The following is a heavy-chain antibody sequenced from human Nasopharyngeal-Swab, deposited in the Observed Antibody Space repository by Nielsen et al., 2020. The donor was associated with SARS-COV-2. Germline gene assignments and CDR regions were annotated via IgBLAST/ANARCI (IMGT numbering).Heavy chain of an antibody. CDR1: GFTFSSYW. CDR3: SRCGGSCYTGKDY. D-gene: IGHD2-15*01. V-gene: IGHV3-7*01. CDR2: IKQDGSEK. J-gene: IGHJ4*02. Sequence: GGSLRLSCAASGFTFSSYWMSWVRQAPGKGLEWVANIKQDGSEKYYVDSVKGRFTISRDNAKNSLYLQMNSLRAEDTAVYYCSRCGGSCYTGKDYWGQGTLVTVSS.